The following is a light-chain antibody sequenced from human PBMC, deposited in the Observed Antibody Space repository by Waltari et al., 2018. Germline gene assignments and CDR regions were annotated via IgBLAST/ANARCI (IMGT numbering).Light chain of an antibody. CDR2: AAS. Sequence: DIQMPQSPSSLSASVGDRVTITYRASQSINSYLNWYQQKPGKAPKLLIYAASSLHSGVPSRFSASGSGTDFTLTISNLQPEDFATYYCQRSYSTPRTFGQGTKVEIK. V-gene: IGKV1-39*01. CDR3: QRSYSTPRT. J-gene: IGKJ1*01. CDR1: QSINSY.